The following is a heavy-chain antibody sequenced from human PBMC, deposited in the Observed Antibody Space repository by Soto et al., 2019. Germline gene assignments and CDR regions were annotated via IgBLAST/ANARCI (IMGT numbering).Heavy chain of an antibody. CDR1: GFTVSRNY. J-gene: IGHJ4*02. Sequence: EVQLVVSGGGLVQPGGSLRLSCAASGFTVSRNYMSWVRQAPGKGLECVSVMYGGGGTYYADSVKGRFTISRDNSKNTLYLQMNSLRAEDTAVYYCARDPAVTTYFDYWGQGTLVTVSS. CDR2: MYGGGGT. V-gene: IGHV3-66*01. D-gene: IGHD4-17*01. CDR3: ARDPAVTTYFDY.